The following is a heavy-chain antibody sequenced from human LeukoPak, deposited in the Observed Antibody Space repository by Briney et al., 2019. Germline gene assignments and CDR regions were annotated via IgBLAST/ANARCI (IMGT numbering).Heavy chain of an antibody. D-gene: IGHD3-10*01. CDR3: ARGRVEIGELFSYYFDY. Sequence: SETLSLTCTVSGGSISSSNYYWDWICQPPGKGLEWIGTIYYSGSTNYNPSLKSRVTISVDTSKNQFSLKLSSVTAADTAVYYCARGRVEIGELFSYYFDYWGQGTLVTVSS. CDR2: IYYSGST. J-gene: IGHJ4*02. CDR1: GGSISSSNYY. V-gene: IGHV4-39*07.